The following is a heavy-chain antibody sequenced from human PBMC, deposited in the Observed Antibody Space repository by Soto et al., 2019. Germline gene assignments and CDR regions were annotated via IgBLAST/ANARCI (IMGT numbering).Heavy chain of an antibody. CDR1: GFVFSRYG. CDR3: ARDILTGYPYYYYYGMDV. V-gene: IGHV3-33*01. Sequence: SLRLSCAPSGFVFSRYGMHWVRQAPGKGLEWVAVIRDDGINKHHTDSVRGRFAISRDNSKNTLYLEMNNLRVEDTAVYYCARDILTGYPYYYYYGMDVWGQGTTVTVSS. D-gene: IGHD3-9*01. J-gene: IGHJ6*02. CDR2: IRDDGINK.